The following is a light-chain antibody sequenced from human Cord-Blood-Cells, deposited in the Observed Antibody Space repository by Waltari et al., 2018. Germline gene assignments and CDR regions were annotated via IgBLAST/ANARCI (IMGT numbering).Light chain of an antibody. J-gene: IGLJ3*02. V-gene: IGLV2-23*01. CDR3: CSYAGSSTYWV. CDR1: RSDVGSYNL. CDR2: EGS. Sequence: QSALTQPASVSGSPGQSITISCTGTRSDVGSYNLVSWYQQHPGKAPKLVVYEGSKRPSGVSNRCSGSKSGNTASLTISGLQAEDEADYYCCSYAGSSTYWVFGGGTKLTVL.